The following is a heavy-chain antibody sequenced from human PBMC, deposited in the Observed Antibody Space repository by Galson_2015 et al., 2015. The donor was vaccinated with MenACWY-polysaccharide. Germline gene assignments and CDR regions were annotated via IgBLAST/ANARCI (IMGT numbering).Heavy chain of an antibody. V-gene: IGHV3-48*01. Sequence: SLRLSCAASGFPFGTYTMNWVRQAPGKGLEWVSYISGTSSTIYYADSVKGRFTISRDNAKNSVDLQMNSLRAEDTAVYYCARDLGTELWDNWLDPWGQGILVTVSS. D-gene: IGHD3-16*01. CDR1: GFPFGTYT. J-gene: IGHJ5*02. CDR3: ARDLGTELWDNWLDP. CDR2: ISGTSSTI.